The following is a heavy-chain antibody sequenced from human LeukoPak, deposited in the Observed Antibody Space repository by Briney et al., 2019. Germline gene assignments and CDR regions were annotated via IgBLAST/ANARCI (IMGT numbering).Heavy chain of an antibody. D-gene: IGHD3-22*01. V-gene: IGHV4-39*01. J-gene: IGHJ5*02. Sequence: SETLSLTCTVSGGSISSSSYYWGWIRQPPGKGLEWIGSIYYSGSTYYNPSLKSRVTISVDTSKNQFSLKLSSVTAADTAVYYCARRGAILVVGFDPWGQGTLVTVSS. CDR3: ARRGAILVVGFDP. CDR1: GGSISSSSYY. CDR2: IYYSGST.